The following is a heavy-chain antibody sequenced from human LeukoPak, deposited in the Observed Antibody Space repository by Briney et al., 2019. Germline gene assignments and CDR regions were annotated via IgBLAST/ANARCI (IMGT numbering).Heavy chain of an antibody. CDR3: ARISGYGSGGVAAYHWFDP. D-gene: IGHD3-10*01. Sequence: GASVKVSCKASGYTFTSYDINWVRQATGQGLEWMGWMNPNSGNTGYAQKFQGRVTMTRNTSISTAYMELSSLRSEDTAVYYWARISGYGSGGVAAYHWFDPWGQGTLVTVSS. V-gene: IGHV1-8*01. CDR2: MNPNSGNT. CDR1: GYTFTSYD. J-gene: IGHJ5*02.